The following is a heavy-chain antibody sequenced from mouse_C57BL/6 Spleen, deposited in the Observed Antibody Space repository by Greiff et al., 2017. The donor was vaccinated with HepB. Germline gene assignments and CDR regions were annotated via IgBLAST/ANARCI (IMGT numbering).Heavy chain of an antibody. V-gene: IGHV1-53*01. CDR1: GYTFTSYW. D-gene: IGHD2-4*01. CDR2: INPSNGGT. Sequence: QVQLKQPGTELVKPGASVKLSCKASGYTFTSYWMHWVKQRPGQGLEWIGNINPSNGGTNYNEKFKSKATLTVDKSASTAYMQLSSLTSEDSAVYYCARGGYYDYYAMDYWGQGTSVTVSS. CDR3: ARGGYYDYYAMDY. J-gene: IGHJ4*01.